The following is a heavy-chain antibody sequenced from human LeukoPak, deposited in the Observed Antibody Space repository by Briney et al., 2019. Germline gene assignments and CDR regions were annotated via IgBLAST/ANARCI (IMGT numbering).Heavy chain of an antibody. J-gene: IGHJ4*02. Sequence: SETLSLTCTVSGDSISSSNSYRGWIRQPPGKGLEWIGSLYCSGSSYYNPSLKSRVTISADTSKNQFSLKLTSVTAADTAVYYCVIMAGYWGQGTLVTVSS. CDR2: LYCSGSS. V-gene: IGHV4-39*01. CDR1: GDSISSSNSY. CDR3: VIMAGY. D-gene: IGHD3-10*01.